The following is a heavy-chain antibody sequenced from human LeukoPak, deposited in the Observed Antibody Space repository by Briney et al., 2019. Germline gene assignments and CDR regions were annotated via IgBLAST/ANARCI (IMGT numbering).Heavy chain of an antibody. V-gene: IGHV3-23*01. Sequence: PGGSLRLSCAASGFTFSNYAMSWVRQAPGKGLEWVSAISGSGGSTYYADSVKGRFTISRDNAKNSLYLQMSSLRAEDTAVYYCARDSYSSSWSGLFDYWGQGTLVTVSS. CDR3: ARDSYSSSWSGLFDY. CDR1: GFTFSNYA. D-gene: IGHD6-13*01. CDR2: ISGSGGST. J-gene: IGHJ4*02.